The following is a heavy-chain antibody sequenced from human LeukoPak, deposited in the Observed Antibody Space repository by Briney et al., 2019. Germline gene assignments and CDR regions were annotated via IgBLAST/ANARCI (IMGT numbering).Heavy chain of an antibody. CDR3: ARGVLAGYDSTGNPLYNWFDP. CDR2: INPNSGGT. Sequence: ASVKVSCKASGYTFIDYYIHWVRRAPGQGLEWMGWINPNSGGTNYAQRFQGRVTMTRDTSISTAYMELSRLTSDDTAVYYCARGVLAGYDSTGNPLYNWFDPWGQGTLVTVSS. V-gene: IGHV1-2*02. CDR1: GYTFIDYY. J-gene: IGHJ5*02. D-gene: IGHD3-22*01.